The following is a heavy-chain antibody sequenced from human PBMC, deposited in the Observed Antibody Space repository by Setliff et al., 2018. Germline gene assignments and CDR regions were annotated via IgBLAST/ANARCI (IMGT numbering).Heavy chain of an antibody. CDR2: IYYSGST. CDR3: ARHVDPAYWAQQLVYYFDY. J-gene: IGHJ4*02. D-gene: IGHD6-13*01. Sequence: NPSETLSLTCTVSGGSISSSSYYWGWIRQPPGKGLEWIGSIYYSGSTYYNPSLKSRVTISVDTSKNQFSLKLSSVTAADTAVYYCARHVDPAYWAQQLVYYFDYWGQGTLVTVSS. V-gene: IGHV4-39*01. CDR1: GGSISSSSYY.